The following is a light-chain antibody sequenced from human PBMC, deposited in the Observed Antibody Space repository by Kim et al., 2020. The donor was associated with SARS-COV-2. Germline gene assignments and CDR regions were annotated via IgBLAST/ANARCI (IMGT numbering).Light chain of an antibody. CDR2: GAS. Sequence: AGERATLSCRANQIVSSSYLAWYQQKPGQAPMLLIYGASSRATGIPGRFSSSGSGKDFTLTISRLEPEDFAVYYCQQYGSSPFTFGPGTKVDIK. CDR1: QIVSSSY. CDR3: QQYGSSPFT. V-gene: IGKV3-20*01. J-gene: IGKJ3*01.